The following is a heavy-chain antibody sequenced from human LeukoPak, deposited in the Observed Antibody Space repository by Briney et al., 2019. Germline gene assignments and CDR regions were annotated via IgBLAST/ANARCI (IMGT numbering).Heavy chain of an antibody. J-gene: IGHJ3*02. Sequence: ASVRVSCKASGYTFTGYYMHWVRQAPGQGLEWMGWINPNSGGTNYAQKFQGRVTMTRDTSISTAYMELSRLRSDDTAVYYCAREGEYYYDSSGYLDAFDIWGQGTMVTVSS. D-gene: IGHD3-22*01. V-gene: IGHV1-2*02. CDR3: AREGEYYYDSSGYLDAFDI. CDR2: INPNSGGT. CDR1: GYTFTGYY.